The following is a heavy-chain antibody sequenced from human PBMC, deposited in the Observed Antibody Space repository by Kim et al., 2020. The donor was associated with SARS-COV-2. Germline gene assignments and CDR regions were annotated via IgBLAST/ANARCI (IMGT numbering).Heavy chain of an antibody. J-gene: IGHJ6*02. V-gene: IGHV3-7*05. CDR3: AREVGVAGRYYGMDV. CDR1: GFTFSYYW. D-gene: IGHD6-19*01. Sequence: GGSLRLSCEVSGFTFSYYWMNWVRQAPGKGLEWVANIKQDGSEKSYVDSVKGRFTIARDNTKDSLYLQMNSLRAEDTAVYYCAREVGVAGRYYGMDVWGQGTTVMVSS. CDR2: IKQDGSEK.